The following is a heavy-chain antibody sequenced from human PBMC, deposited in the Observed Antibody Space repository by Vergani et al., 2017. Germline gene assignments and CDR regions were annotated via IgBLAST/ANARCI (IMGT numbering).Heavy chain of an antibody. D-gene: IGHD3-22*01. CDR3: ARDQHYYDSSGPGAFDI. V-gene: IGHV1-46*01. CDR2: INPSGGST. J-gene: IGHJ3*02. CDR1: GYTFTSYY. Sequence: QVQLVQSGAEVKKPGASVKVSCKASGYTFTSYYMHWVRQAPGQGLEWMGIINPSGGSTSYAQKFQGRVTMTRDTSTSTVYMELSSLRSDDTAVYYCARDQHYYDSSGPGAFDIWGQGTMVTVSS.